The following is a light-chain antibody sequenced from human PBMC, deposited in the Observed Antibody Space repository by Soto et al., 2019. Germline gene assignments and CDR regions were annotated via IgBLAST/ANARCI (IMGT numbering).Light chain of an antibody. CDR3: EQYYSTPWT. Sequence: DLVMTQSPDSLAVSLGERATINCKSSQSILSTSNNKNYLAWYQQKPGQPPKLIIYWASTRDSGVPDRFSGSGSGTDFTLAISRLQAEDVAVYYCEQYYSTPWTFGQETKVEIK. CDR1: QSILSTSNNKNY. J-gene: IGKJ1*01. V-gene: IGKV4-1*01. CDR2: WAS.